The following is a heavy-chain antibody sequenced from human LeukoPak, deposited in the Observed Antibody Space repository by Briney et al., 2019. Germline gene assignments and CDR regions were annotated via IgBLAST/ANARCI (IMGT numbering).Heavy chain of an antibody. CDR1: GFTFSSYS. CDR3: ARDHPPHTTLYSYGYGVDY. J-gene: IGHJ4*02. D-gene: IGHD5-18*01. CDR2: ISSSSSTI. Sequence: VQPGGSLRLSCAASGFTFSSYSMNWVRPAPGKGLEWVSYISSSSSTIYYADSVKGRFTISRDNSKNTLYLQMNSLRAEDTAVYYCARDHPPHTTLYSYGYGVDYWGQGTLVTVSS. V-gene: IGHV3-48*01.